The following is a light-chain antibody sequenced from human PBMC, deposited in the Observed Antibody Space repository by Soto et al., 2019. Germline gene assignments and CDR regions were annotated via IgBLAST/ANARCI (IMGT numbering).Light chain of an antibody. V-gene: IGKV3-20*01. CDR1: KSVSRSN. Sequence: EMVLTQSPGTLFFSPGERAPLPCRASKSVSRSNLAWYQQKPGQAPRLLIYGASSRATGIPDRFSGSGSGTDFTLTISRLEPEDFAVYYCQQYGSSFTYTFGQGTKLEIK. J-gene: IGKJ2*01. CDR2: GAS. CDR3: QQYGSSFTYT.